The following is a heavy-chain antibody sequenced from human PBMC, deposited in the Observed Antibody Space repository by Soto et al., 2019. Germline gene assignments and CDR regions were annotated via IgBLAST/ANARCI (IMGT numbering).Heavy chain of an antibody. Sequence: QVQLVESGGGVVQPGRSLRLSCAASGFTFSSYGMHWVRQAPGKGLEWVAVISYDGSNKYYADSVKGRFTISRDNSKNTLYLQMNSLRAEDTAVYYCAKDLYYYDSSGYPYWGQGTPVTVSS. CDR1: GFTFSSYG. CDR3: AKDLYYYDSSGYPY. J-gene: IGHJ4*02. CDR2: ISYDGSNK. D-gene: IGHD3-22*01. V-gene: IGHV3-30*18.